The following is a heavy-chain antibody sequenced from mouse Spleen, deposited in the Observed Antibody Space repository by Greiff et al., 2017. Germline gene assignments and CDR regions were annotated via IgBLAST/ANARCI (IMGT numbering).Heavy chain of an antibody. Sequence: VQLQQSGAELVKPGASVKLSCKTSGYTFTSYWIQWVKQRPGQGLGWIGEIFPGTGTTYYNEKFKGKATLTIDTSSSTAYMQLSSLTSEDSAVYFCARRDPYAMDYWGQGTSVTVSS. V-gene: IGHV1S132*01. CDR2: IFPGTGTT. J-gene: IGHJ4*01. CDR1: GYTFTSYW. CDR3: ARRDPYAMDY.